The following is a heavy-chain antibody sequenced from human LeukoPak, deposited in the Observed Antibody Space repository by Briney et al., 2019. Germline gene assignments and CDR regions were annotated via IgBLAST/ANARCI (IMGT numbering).Heavy chain of an antibody. CDR1: GGSISSGNYY. CDR2: IHYSGST. V-gene: IGHV4-30-4*01. D-gene: IGHD4-17*01. CDR3: VRGRGTAVTTGNWFDP. Sequence: SQTLSLTCTVSGGSISSGNYYWNWIRQPPGKGLECIGYIHYSGSTYYNPSLKSRVTISVDTSKNQFSLKLSSVTAADTAVYYCVRGRGTAVTTGNWFDPWGQGTLVTSPQ. J-gene: IGHJ5*02.